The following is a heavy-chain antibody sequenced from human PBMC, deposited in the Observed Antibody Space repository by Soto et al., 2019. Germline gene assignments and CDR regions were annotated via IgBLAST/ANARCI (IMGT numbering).Heavy chain of an antibody. Sequence: QVQLVRSGAEVKKPGASVKVSCKASGYTFTSYGISWVRQAPGQGLEWMGWISAYNGNTNSAQKPQGRDTMTTHTSTSTASMELRSLRSADTAVYYSASDSPPLGYWGQGTLVTVSS. V-gene: IGHV1-18*01. CDR1: GYTFTSYG. J-gene: IGHJ4*02. CDR3: ASDSPPLGY. CDR2: ISAYNGNT.